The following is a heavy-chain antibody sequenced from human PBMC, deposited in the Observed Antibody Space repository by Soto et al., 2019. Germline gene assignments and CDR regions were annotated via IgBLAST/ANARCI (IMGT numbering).Heavy chain of an antibody. J-gene: IGHJ4*02. CDR3: TRGPRPTSIGTGAF. Sequence: GVSLRLSCETSGFIFSMYWMHWVRQVPGKGPQWVARITDDGSTTYYAASVEGRFTISRDNAKNALYLQMTSLRADDTAVYYCTRGPRPTSIGTGAFWGQGTLVTVSS. CDR2: ITDDGSTT. D-gene: IGHD3-10*01. V-gene: IGHV3-74*01. CDR1: GFIFSMYW.